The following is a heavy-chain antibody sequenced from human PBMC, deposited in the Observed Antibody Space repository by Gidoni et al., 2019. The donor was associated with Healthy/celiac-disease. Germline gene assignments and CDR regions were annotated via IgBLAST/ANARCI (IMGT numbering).Heavy chain of an antibody. CDR1: GFTFSSYW. J-gene: IGHJ4*02. V-gene: IGHV3-7*03. Sequence: EVQLVESGGGLVQPWGSLRLSCAASGFTFSSYWMSWVRQAPGKGLEWVANIKQDGSEKYYVDSVKGRFTISRDNAKNSLYLQMNSLRAEDTAVYYCARDSDYYDSSGYYYHFFDYWGQGTLVTVSS. CDR2: IKQDGSEK. D-gene: IGHD3-22*01. CDR3: ARDSDYYDSSGYYYHFFDY.